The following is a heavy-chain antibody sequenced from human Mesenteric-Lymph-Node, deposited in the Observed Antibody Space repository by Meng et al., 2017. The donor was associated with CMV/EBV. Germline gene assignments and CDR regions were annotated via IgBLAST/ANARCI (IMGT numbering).Heavy chain of an antibody. CDR1: GGSISSYY. J-gene: IGHJ6*02. D-gene: IGHD3-3*01. V-gene: IGHV4-59*01. CDR2: IYYSGST. CDR3: ARTIPREGMDV. Sequence: GSLRLSCTVSGGSISSYYWSWIRQPPGKGLEWIGYIYYSGSTNYNPSLKSRVTISLDTSKNQFSLKLSSVTAADTAVYYCARTIPREGMDVWGQGTTVTVSS.